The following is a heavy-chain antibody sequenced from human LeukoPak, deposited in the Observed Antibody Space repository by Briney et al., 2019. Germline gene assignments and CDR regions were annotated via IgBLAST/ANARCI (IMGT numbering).Heavy chain of an antibody. J-gene: IGHJ4*02. V-gene: IGHV3-30*02. CDR3: AKDRSSVAGSGSTDY. CDR1: GFTFSSYG. Sequence: GGSLRLSCAASGFTFSSYGMHWVRQAPGKGLEWVAFMRYDGSNKYYADSVKGRFTISRDNSKNTLYLQMNSLRAEDTAVYYCAKDRSSVAGSGSTDYWGQGTLVTVSS. CDR2: MRYDGSNK. D-gene: IGHD3-10*01.